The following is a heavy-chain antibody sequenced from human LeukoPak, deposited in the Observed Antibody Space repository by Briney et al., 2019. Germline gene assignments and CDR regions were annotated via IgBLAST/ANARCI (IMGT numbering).Heavy chain of an antibody. V-gene: IGHV4-59*01. CDR2: IYFSGST. CDR1: GDSITKYY. D-gene: IGHD3-22*01. Sequence: SETLSLTCTVSGDSITKYYWSWIGQSPGKGLEWIGYIYFSGSTHYNPSLKSRVTISMDTSKNQFSLKLNSVTAADTAVYYCASRNYYHTSGFVYWGQGTQVTVSS. J-gene: IGHJ4*02. CDR3: ASRNYYHTSGFVY.